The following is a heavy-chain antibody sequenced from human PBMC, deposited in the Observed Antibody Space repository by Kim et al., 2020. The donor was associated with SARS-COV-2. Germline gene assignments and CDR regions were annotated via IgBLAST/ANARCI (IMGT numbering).Heavy chain of an antibody. Sequence: SETLSLTCTVSGGSISSSSYYWGWIRQPPGKGLEWIGSIYYSGSTYYNPSLKSRVTISVDTSKNQFSLKLSSVTAADTAVYYCARDISSSWYYYFDYWGQGTLVTVSS. CDR1: GGSISSSSYY. V-gene: IGHV4-39*07. CDR3: ARDISSSWYYYFDY. D-gene: IGHD6-13*01. J-gene: IGHJ4*02. CDR2: IYYSGST.